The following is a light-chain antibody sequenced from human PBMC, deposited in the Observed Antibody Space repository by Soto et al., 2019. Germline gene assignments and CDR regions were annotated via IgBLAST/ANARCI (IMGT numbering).Light chain of an antibody. CDR1: QRISTF. Sequence: DIQMTQSPSSLSAFVGDSVTITCHASQRISTFLNWYHQKPGKAPKLLIYSASYLQSGVPSNFSGSGSWTDFTLSIVTLQPEDFGTYFCQQSYRLPLTFGGGTKVDIK. J-gene: IGKJ4*01. V-gene: IGKV1-39*01. CDR2: SAS. CDR3: QQSYRLPLT.